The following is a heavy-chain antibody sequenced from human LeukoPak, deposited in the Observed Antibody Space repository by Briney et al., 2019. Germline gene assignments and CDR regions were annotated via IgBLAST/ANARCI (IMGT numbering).Heavy chain of an antibody. CDR3: ARGYLDCGGDCSDY. V-gene: IGHV3-21*01. J-gene: IGHJ4*02. Sequence: GSLRLSCAASGFTFSSYSMNWVRQAPGKGLEWVSSISSSSSYIYYADSVKGRFTISRDNAKNSLYLQMNSLRAEDTAVYYCARGYLDCGGDCSDYWGQGTLVTVSS. CDR1: GFTFSSYS. CDR2: ISSSSSYI. D-gene: IGHD2-21*02.